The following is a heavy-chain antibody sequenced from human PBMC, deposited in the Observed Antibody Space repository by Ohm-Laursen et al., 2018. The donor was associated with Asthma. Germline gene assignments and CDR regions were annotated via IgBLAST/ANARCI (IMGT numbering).Heavy chain of an antibody. J-gene: IGHJ4*02. Sequence: SLRLSCAASGFTFSSYGMHWVRQAPGKGLEWVAVISYDGSNKYYADSVNGRFTVSRDDSKNTLYLQMNSLKPDDTAVYYCARDVMEWYLPAFDFWGQGTLVTVSS. V-gene: IGHV3-30*03. CDR3: ARDVMEWYLPAFDF. CDR2: ISYDGSNK. CDR1: GFTFSSYG. D-gene: IGHD3-3*01.